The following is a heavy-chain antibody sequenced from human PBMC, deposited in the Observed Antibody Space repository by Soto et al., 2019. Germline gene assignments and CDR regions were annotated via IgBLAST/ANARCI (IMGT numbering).Heavy chain of an antibody. Sequence: GGSLRLSCVASGFSFNKYAMIWVRQAPGEGQEWVSGITGSGSSIQYTASVKGRFTISRDNSKNTVYLQMDYLRAEDTAMYYCAKDDVSGDGLWLVSASGAGTPLTVST. CDR3: AKDDVSGDGLWLVSA. D-gene: IGHD2-21*02. CDR2: ITGSGSSI. J-gene: IGHJ5*02. CDR1: GFSFNKYA. V-gene: IGHV3-23*01.